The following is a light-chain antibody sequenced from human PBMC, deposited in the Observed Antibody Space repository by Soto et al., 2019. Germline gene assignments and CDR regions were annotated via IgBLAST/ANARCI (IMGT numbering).Light chain of an antibody. Sequence: EIVMTQSPATLSVSPGARATLSCRASQSVSSNLAWYQQKPGQTPWLLIFGASTRAAGIPARFSGSGSGTEFTLTISSLQSEDFAVYYCQQYNNWPPYTFGQGTKLEIK. CDR2: GAS. J-gene: IGKJ2*01. CDR1: QSVSSN. CDR3: QQYNNWPPYT. V-gene: IGKV3-15*01.